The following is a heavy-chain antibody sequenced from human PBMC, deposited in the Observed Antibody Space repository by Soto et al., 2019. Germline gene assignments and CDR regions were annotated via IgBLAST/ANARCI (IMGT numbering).Heavy chain of an antibody. CDR1: GYTFTSYD. D-gene: IGHD2-2*01. CDR3: ARDVPAAMGDVYYYYYMDG. Sequence: QVQLVQSGAEVKKPGASVKVSCKASGYTFTSYDINGVRQATGQGLEWMGWMNPNRGNTGYAQKFQGRVTMTRNTSISTADMKLSSLRSEDTAVYYCARDVPAAMGDVYYYYYMDGWGKGTTVTVSS. V-gene: IGHV1-8*01. J-gene: IGHJ6*03. CDR2: MNPNRGNT.